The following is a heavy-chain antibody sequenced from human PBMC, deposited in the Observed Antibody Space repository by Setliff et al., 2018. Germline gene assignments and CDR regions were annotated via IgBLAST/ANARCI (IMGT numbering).Heavy chain of an antibody. D-gene: IGHD6-25*01. CDR3: ANYEQRPRNLDY. CDR2: ISSDGSSI. J-gene: IGHJ4*02. CDR1: GFTFSSDA. Sequence: PGGSLRLSCAASGFTFSSDAMTWVRQAPGKGLEWVSIISSDGSSIYYADSVKGRFTISRDNSKNTLYLQMNSLRAEDTAVYYCANYEQRPRNLDYWGQGTLVTVSS. V-gene: IGHV3-23*03.